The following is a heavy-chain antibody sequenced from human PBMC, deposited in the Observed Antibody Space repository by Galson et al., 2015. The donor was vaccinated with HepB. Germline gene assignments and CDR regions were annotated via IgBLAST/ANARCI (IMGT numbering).Heavy chain of an antibody. Sequence: LSLTCTVSGGSLRRYFWSWIRPPPGKGLEWLGYIYYSGSTMYNPSLESRVTLSVDTSANRISLNLTSVTAADAGFYYCARHSSPVVTPLLHWGQGKLVTVSS. CDR1: GGSLRRYF. J-gene: IGHJ4*02. V-gene: IGHV4-59*08. CDR2: IYYSGST. D-gene: IGHD4-23*01. CDR3: ARHSSPVVTPLLH.